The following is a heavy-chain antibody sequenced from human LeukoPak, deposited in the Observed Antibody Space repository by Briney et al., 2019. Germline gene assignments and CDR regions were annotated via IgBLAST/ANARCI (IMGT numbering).Heavy chain of an antibody. V-gene: IGHV3-30-3*01. CDR2: ISYDGNNE. D-gene: IGHD3-22*01. CDR3: ARDYYHTADAFDI. CDR1: GFTFSSYA. Sequence: GGSLRLSCAASGFTFSSYAMHWVRQAPGKGLEWVAGISYDGNNEYYADSVKGRFTSSRDNSKNTLYLQMNSLRAEDTAVYYCARDYYHTADAFDIWGQGTMVTVSS. J-gene: IGHJ3*02.